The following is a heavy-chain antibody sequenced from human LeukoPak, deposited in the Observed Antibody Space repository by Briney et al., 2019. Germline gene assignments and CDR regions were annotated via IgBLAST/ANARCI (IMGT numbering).Heavy chain of an antibody. CDR1: GGSISSSTFY. CDR3: AREDDSQDY. D-gene: IGHD3-22*01. V-gene: IGHV4-39*02. Sequence: PSETLSLTCTVSGGSISSSTFYWGWIRQPPGKGLEWIGSLYYSGSTYYNPSLKSRVTISVDTSKNQFSLKLSSVTAADTAVYYCAREDDSQDYWGQGTLVTVSS. CDR2: LYYSGST. J-gene: IGHJ4*02.